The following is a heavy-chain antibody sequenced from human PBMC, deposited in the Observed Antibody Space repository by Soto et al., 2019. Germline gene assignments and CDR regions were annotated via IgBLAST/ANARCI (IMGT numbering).Heavy chain of an antibody. CDR1: GGSISSGGYY. J-gene: IGHJ4*02. CDR3: ARVPLDDSSGYSRAY. V-gene: IGHV4-31*03. CDR2: IYYSGST. D-gene: IGHD3-22*01. Sequence: NPSETLSLTCTVSGGSISSGGYYWSWIRQHPGKGLEWIGYIYYSGSTYYNPSLKSRVTISVDTSKNQFSLKLSSVTAADTAVYYCARVPLDDSSGYSRAYWGQGTLVTVSS.